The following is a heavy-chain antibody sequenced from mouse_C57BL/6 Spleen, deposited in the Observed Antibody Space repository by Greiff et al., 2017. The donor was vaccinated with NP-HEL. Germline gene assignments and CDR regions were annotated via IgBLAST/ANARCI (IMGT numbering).Heavy chain of an antibody. V-gene: IGHV1-42*01. D-gene: IGHD1-1*01. CDR3: ARRATTVVASPYYFDY. CDR1: GYSFTGYY. Sequence: EVQLQQSGPELVKPGASVKISCKASGYSFTGYYMNWVKQSPEKSLEWIGEINPSTGGTTYNQKFKAKATLTVDKSSSTAYMQLKSLTSEDSAVYYCARRATTVVASPYYFDYWGQGTTLTVSS. CDR2: INPSTGGT. J-gene: IGHJ2*01.